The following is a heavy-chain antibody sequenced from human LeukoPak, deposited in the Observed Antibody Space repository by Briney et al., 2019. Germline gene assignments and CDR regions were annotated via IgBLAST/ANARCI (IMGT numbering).Heavy chain of an antibody. J-gene: IGHJ4*02. Sequence: PSETLSLTCTVSGGSIRSSSYYWGWIRQPPGKGLEWIGSIYYSGSTYYNPSYYNGSTYYNPSLKSRVTISVDKSKNQFSLKLSSVTAADTAVYYCARGGYSYGFESNFDYWGQGTLVTVSS. V-gene: IGHV4-39*07. D-gene: IGHD5-18*01. CDR3: ARGGYSYGFESNFDY. CDR1: GGSIRSSSYY. CDR2: IYYSGSTYYNPSYYNGST.